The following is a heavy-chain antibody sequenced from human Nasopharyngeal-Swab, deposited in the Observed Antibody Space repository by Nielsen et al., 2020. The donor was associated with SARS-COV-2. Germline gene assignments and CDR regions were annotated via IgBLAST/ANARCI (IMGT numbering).Heavy chain of an antibody. D-gene: IGHD3-10*01. J-gene: IGHJ4*02. V-gene: IGHV3-21*01. CDR1: GFTFSSYS. CDR2: ISSSSSYI. Sequence: GGSLRLSCAASGFTFSSYSMNWVRQAPGKGLEWVSSISSSSSYICYADSVKGRFTISRDNAKNSLYLQMNSLRAEDTAVYYCARGVGAYGSGPLFDYWGQGTLVTVSS. CDR3: ARGVGAYGSGPLFDY.